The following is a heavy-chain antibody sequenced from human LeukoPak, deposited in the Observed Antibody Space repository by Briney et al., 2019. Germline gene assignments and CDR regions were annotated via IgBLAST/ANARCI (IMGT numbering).Heavy chain of an antibody. CDR2: IHHSGKT. CDR3: ARGRYYYDSSGYYVFDY. D-gene: IGHD3-22*01. V-gene: IGHV4-34*10. CDR1: GGSFSGYY. Sequence: PSETLSLTCAVYGGSFSGYYWGWIRQPPGKGLEWIGSIHHSGKTNYNPSLKSRVTMSVDTSKNQFSLKLSSVTAADTAVYYCARGRYYYDSSGYYVFDYWGQGTLVTVSS. J-gene: IGHJ4*02.